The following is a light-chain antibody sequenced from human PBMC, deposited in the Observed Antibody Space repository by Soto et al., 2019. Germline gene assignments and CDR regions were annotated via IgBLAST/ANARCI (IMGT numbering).Light chain of an antibody. J-gene: IGLJ3*02. CDR2: VVT. CDR1: SSDVGDYNY. V-gene: IGLV2-14*01. CDR3: LSHTGSRTL. Sequence: QSALTQPASVSGSPGQSITISCTGASSDVGDYNYVSWYQEHPGQVPKLIIFVVTTRPSGVSDRFSGSRSGNTASLTISGLQAEDEADYYCLSHTGSRTLFGGGTKVTVL.